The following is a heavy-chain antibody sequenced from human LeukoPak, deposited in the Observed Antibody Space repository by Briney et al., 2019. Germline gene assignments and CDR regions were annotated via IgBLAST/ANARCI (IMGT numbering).Heavy chain of an antibody. J-gene: IGHJ4*02. CDR3: ARGFDYFDY. Sequence: SETLSLTCTVSGGSISSYYWSWIRQPAGKGLGWIGRIYTSGSTNYNPSLKSRVTMSVDTSKNQFSLKLSSVTAADTAVYYCARGFDYFDYWGQGTLVTVSS. CDR1: GGSISSYY. V-gene: IGHV4-4*07. CDR2: IYTSGST.